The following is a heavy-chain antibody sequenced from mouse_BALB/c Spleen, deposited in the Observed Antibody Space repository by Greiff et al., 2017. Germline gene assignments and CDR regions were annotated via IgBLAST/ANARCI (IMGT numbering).Heavy chain of an antibody. D-gene: IGHD2-14*01. J-gene: IGHJ2*01. CDR2: IYPGDGDT. CDR3: ARWDYRYDEDY. V-gene: IGHV1-87*01. CDR1: GYTFTSYW. Sequence: QVQLKESGAELARPGASVKLSCKASGYTFTSYWMQWVKQRPGQGLEWIGAIYPGDGDTRYTQKFKGKATLTADKSSSTAYMQLSSLASEDSAVYYCARWDYRYDEDYWGQGTTLTVSS.